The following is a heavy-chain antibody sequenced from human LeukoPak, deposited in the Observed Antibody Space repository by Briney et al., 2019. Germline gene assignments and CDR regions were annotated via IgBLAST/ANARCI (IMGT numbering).Heavy chain of an antibody. CDR1: GFTFSKSA. J-gene: IGHJ4*01. CDR2: IDGGGSST. D-gene: IGHD3-22*01. Sequence: GGSLRLSCAASGFTFSKSAMHWVRQVPGKGLVWVSRIDGGGSSTSYADSVKGRFSISRDNAKSTLYLQMNSLRAEDTAVYYCARGPGSSGGAYVGDYWGHGTLVTVSS. V-gene: IGHV3-74*01. CDR3: ARGPGSSGGAYVGDY.